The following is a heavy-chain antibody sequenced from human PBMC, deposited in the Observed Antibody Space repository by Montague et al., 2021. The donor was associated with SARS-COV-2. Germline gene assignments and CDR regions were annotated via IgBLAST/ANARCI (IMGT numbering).Heavy chain of an antibody. D-gene: IGHD3-10*01. V-gene: IGHV4-34*01. CDR2: INQSGST. Sequence: ETLSLTCAVYGGSFSVHYWTWIRQPPGKGLEWIGQINQSGSTKYNPSLKSRVTISIDTSKNQFSLKMTSMTAADTGVYYCARYRRRFAEIYDTYYDYGLNVWGQGTTVTVFS. J-gene: IGHJ6*02. CDR1: GGSFSVHY. CDR3: ARYRRRFAEIYDTYYDYGLNV.